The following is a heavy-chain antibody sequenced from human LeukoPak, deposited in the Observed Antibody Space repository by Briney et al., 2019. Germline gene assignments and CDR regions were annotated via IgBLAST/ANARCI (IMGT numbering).Heavy chain of an antibody. V-gene: IGHV1-2*06. D-gene: IGHD3-10*01. CDR3: ARSEGYYGSGSYYYFDY. Sequence: ASVKVSCKASGYTFTGYYMHWVRQAPGQGLEWMGRINPNSGGTNYAQKFRGRVTMTRDTSISTAYMELSRLRSDDTAVYYCARSEGYYGSGSYYYFDYWGQGTLVTVSS. J-gene: IGHJ4*02. CDR1: GYTFTGYY. CDR2: INPNSGGT.